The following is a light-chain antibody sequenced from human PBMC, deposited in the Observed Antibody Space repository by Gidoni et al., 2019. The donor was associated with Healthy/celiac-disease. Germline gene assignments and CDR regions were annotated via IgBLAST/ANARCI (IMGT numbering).Light chain of an antibody. Sequence: DIQMTPSPSTLSASVGDRVTITCRASQSISSWLAWYQQKPGKAPKLLIYKASSLESGVPSRLSGSGSGTEFTLTISSLQPDDFATYYCQQYNSYSWTFGQGTKVEIK. J-gene: IGKJ1*01. CDR2: KAS. V-gene: IGKV1-5*03. CDR3: QQYNSYSWT. CDR1: QSISSW.